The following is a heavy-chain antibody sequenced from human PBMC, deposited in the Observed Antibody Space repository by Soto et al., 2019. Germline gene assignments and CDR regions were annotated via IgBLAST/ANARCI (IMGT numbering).Heavy chain of an antibody. J-gene: IGHJ6*02. D-gene: IGHD6-6*01. V-gene: IGHV3-30-3*01. CDR1: GFTLSSYA. Sequence: GGSLRLSCAASGFTLSSYAMYWVRQAPGKGLEWVAVISYDGSNKYYADSVKGRFTISRDNSKNTLYLQMNSLRAEDTAVYYCARDLPIAARPDYYYYGMDVWGQGTTVTVSS. CDR3: ARDLPIAARPDYYYYGMDV. CDR2: ISYDGSNK.